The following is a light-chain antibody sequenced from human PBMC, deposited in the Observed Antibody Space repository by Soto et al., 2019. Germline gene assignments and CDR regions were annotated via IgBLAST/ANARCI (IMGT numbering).Light chain of an antibody. CDR3: QKYTDWPIN. CDR1: QSINSN. Sequence: EVLMTHSPATLSVSPGDRATLSFRASQSINSNLAWYQQQPGQAPRLLIYAASTRATAVPDRFSGSGSGTDFTLTITSLQSDDFAVYFCQKYTDWPINCGQGTRRAIK. V-gene: IGKV3-15*01. CDR2: AAS. J-gene: IGKJ5*01.